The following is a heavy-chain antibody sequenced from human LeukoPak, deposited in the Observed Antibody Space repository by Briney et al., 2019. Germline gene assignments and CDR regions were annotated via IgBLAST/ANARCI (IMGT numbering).Heavy chain of an antibody. CDR3: ARGADSFCTNGVCYLYYYYYMDV. CDR1: GGSFSGYY. V-gene: IGHV4-34*01. J-gene: IGHJ6*03. D-gene: IGHD2-8*01. CDR2: INHSGST. Sequence: SETLSLTCAVYGGSFSGYYWRWIRQPPGKGLEWIGEINHSGSTNYNPSLKSRVTISVDTSKNQFYLKLSSVTAADTAVYYCARGADSFCTNGVCYLYYYYYMDVWGKGTTVTVSS.